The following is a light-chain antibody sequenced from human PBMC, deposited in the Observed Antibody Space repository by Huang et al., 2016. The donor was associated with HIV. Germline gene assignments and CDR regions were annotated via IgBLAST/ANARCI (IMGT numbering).Light chain of an antibody. CDR3: QQTYITPLT. CDR1: QSISSY. V-gene: IGKV1-39*01. J-gene: IGKJ2*01. Sequence: DIQMTQSLSSLSASVGDRVTITCRASQSISSYVKWYQQKPGKAPKVLIYAASKVQSGIPSRCSGSGAGTDFTLTISSLQPEDFATYCCQQTYITPLTFGQGTKLEIK. CDR2: AAS.